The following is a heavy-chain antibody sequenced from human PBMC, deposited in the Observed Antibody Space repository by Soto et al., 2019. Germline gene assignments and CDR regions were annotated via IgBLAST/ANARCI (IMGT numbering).Heavy chain of an antibody. CDR3: ARELLFYDSDGFSWDDAFDI. V-gene: IGHV4-30-2*01. CDR2: IYQSGST. J-gene: IGHJ3*02. Sequence: SETLSLTCAVSGGSLSSSAYSWSWIRQPPGKGLEWIGFIYQSGSTYYNPSLKSRVTMSLDRPKNQFSLKLSSVTAADTAVYYCARELLFYDSDGFSWDDAFDIWGQGTMVTVSS. D-gene: IGHD3-22*01. CDR1: GGSLSSSAYS.